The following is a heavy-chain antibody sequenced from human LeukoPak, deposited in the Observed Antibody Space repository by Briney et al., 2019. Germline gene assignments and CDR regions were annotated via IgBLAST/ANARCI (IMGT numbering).Heavy chain of an antibody. CDR2: ISGSSSYI. CDR1: GFTFSSYS. CDR3: ARHGSITMVRGRLRYYYMDV. J-gene: IGHJ6*03. V-gene: IGHV3-21*04. D-gene: IGHD3-10*01. Sequence: GGSLRLSCAASGFTFSSYSMNWVRQAPGKGLEWVSSISGSSSYIYYADSVKGRFTISRDNSKNTVYLQMNSLRAEDTAVYYCARHGSITMVRGRLRYYYMDVWGKGTTVTISS.